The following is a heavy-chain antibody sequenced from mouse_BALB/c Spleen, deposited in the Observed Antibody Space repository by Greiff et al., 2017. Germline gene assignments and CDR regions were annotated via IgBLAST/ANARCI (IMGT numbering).Heavy chain of an antibody. J-gene: IGHJ4*01. CDR2: INPDSSTI. Sequence: VQLQQSGGGLVQPGGSLKLSCAASGFDFSRYWMSWVRQAPGKGLEWIGEINPDSSTINYTPSLKDKFIISRDNAKNTLYLQMSKVRSEDTALYYCANYGSSYGYAMDYWGQGTSVTVSS. CDR3: ANYGSSYGYAMDY. V-gene: IGHV4-1*02. CDR1: GFDFSRYW. D-gene: IGHD1-1*01.